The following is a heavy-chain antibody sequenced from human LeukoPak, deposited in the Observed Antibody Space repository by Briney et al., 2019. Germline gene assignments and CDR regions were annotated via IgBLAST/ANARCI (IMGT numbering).Heavy chain of an antibody. CDR1: GGSISSGSYY. D-gene: IGHD3-3*01. CDR2: IYTSGST. V-gene: IGHV4-61*02. J-gene: IGHJ5*02. CDR3: ARGGMYYVLRFLEWLENPPNWFDP. Sequence: PSQTLSLTCTVSGGSISSGSYYWSWIRQPAGKGLEWIGRIYTSGSTNYNPSLKSRVTISVDTSKNQFSLKLSSVTAADTAVYYCARGGMYYVLRFLEWLENPPNWFDPWGQGTLVTVSS.